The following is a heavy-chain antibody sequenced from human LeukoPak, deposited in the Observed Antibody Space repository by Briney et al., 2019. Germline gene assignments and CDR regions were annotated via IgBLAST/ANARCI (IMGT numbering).Heavy chain of an antibody. D-gene: IGHD3-16*01. Sequence: QSSETLSLTCTVSGGSISSYYWSWIRQPPGKGLEWIGYIYYSGSTNYKPSLKSRVTISVDTSKNQFSLKLSSVTAADTAVYYCARDPDYDFPYFDYWGQGTLVTVSS. CDR2: IYYSGST. J-gene: IGHJ4*02. CDR3: ARDPDYDFPYFDY. V-gene: IGHV4-59*01. CDR1: GGSISSYY.